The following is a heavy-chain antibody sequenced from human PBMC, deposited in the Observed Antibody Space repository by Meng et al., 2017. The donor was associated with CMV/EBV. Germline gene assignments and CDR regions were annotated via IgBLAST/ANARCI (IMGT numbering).Heavy chain of an antibody. J-gene: IGHJ6*02. D-gene: IGHD2-2*01. CDR1: GYTFTSYD. V-gene: IGHV1-8*01. CDR3: ARGPVVVVPAATRYYYYGMDV. Sequence: ASVKVSCKASGYTFTSYDINWVRQATGQGLEWMGWMNPNSGNTGYAQKFQGRVTMTRNTSISTAYMELSSLRSEDTAVYYCARGPVVVVPAATRYYYYGMDVWGQGTTVTVLL. CDR2: MNPNSGNT.